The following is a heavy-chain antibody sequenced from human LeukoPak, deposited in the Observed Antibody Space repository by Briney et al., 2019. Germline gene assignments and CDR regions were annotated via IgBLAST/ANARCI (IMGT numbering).Heavy chain of an antibody. D-gene: IGHD4-17*01. J-gene: IGHJ4*02. CDR2: ISWNSGSI. CDR3: AKGSDYGDYYFDY. CDR1: GFTFDDYA. Sequence: PGRSQRLSCAASGFTFDDYAMHWVRQAPGKGLEWVSGISWNSGSIGYADSVKGRFTISRDNAKNSLYLQMNSLRAEDMALYYCAKGSDYGDYYFDYWGQGTLVTVSS. V-gene: IGHV3-9*03.